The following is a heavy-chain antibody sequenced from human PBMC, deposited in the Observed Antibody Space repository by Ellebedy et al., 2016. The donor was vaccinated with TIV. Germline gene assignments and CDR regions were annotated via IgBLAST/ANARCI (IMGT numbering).Heavy chain of an antibody. CDR2: IRNTGGST. J-gene: IGHJ4*02. CDR3: AKDRTPGDGYWVFDY. D-gene: IGHD5-18*01. Sequence: PGGSLRLSCAASGFTFNSYAMSWVRQAPGRGLEWVSAIRNTGGSTNYADSVRGRFTVSRDNSKRTVDLQMNSLRAEDTAVYFCAKDRTPGDGYWVFDYWGQGTLVTVSS. CDR1: GFTFNSYA. V-gene: IGHV3-23*01.